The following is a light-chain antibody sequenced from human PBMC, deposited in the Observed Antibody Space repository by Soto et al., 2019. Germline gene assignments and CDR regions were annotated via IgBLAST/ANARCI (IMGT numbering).Light chain of an antibody. V-gene: IGKV1-33*01. CDR2: DAS. CDR1: HHVNKY. J-gene: IGKJ2*01. Sequence: DIQMTQSPSSLSASVGDRVSITCQASHHVNKYLTLYQQKPGKAPNLLIYDASKLQTGVASRLRGSGSGTNFTLTITDLQPEDFATYSCQHHDVAPYPFGQGTRLDIK. CDR3: QHHDVAPYP.